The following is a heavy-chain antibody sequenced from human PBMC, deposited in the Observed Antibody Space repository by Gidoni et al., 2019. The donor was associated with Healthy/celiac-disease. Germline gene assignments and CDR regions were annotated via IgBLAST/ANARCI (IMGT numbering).Heavy chain of an antibody. J-gene: IGHJ3*02. CDR3: ARHGDGLGAFDI. CDR1: GGSISSSRYY. V-gene: IGHV4-39*01. D-gene: IGHD6-19*01. Sequence: QLQLQESGPGLVKPSETLSLTCTVSGGSISSSRYYWGWIRQPPGKGLEWIGSIYYSGSTYYNPSLKSRVTISVDTSKNQFSLKLSSVTAADTAVYYCARHGDGLGAFDIWGQGTMVTVSS. CDR2: IYYSGST.